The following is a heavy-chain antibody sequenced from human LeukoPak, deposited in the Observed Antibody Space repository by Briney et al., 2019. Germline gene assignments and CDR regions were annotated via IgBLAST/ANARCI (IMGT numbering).Heavy chain of an antibody. D-gene: IGHD3-10*01. J-gene: IGHJ4*02. V-gene: IGHV4-59*01. CDR3: ARVKRFGELFDTYYFDY. Sequence: SETLSLTCTVSGGSISSYYWSWIRQPPGKGLEWIGYIYYSGSTNYNPSLKSRVTISVDTSKNQFSLKLSSVTAADTAVYYCARVKRFGELFDTYYFDYWGQGTLVTVSS. CDR1: GGSISSYY. CDR2: IYYSGST.